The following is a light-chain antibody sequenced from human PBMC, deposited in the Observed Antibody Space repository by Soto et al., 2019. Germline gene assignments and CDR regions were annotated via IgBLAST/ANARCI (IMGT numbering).Light chain of an antibody. CDR1: QTVLYNSSNKNF. Sequence: DIVTTQSPDSLFVFLGESATIYRKSIQTVLYNSSNKNFLPWYQKKPGQSPRSLIYWASTRESGVPDRFSGSGSGTDFTLTISSLQPEDFATYYCQQSYSTPITFGQGTRLQIK. V-gene: IGKV4-1*01. J-gene: IGKJ5*01. CDR3: QQSYSTPIT. CDR2: WAS.